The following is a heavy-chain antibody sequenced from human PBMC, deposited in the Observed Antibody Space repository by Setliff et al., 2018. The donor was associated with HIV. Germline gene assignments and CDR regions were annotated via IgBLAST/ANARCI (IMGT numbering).Heavy chain of an antibody. CDR3: ARDRYGDYAYFDY. Sequence: SETLSLTCTVSGGSISTYYWNWIRQPPGKGLEWIGDIFYTGSTNYNPSLKSRVTISIDTSKNQFSLKLSSVTAADTAVYYCARDRYGDYAYFDYWGQGTLVTVSS. D-gene: IGHD4-17*01. CDR1: GGSISTYY. CDR2: IFYTGST. J-gene: IGHJ4*02. V-gene: IGHV4-59*12.